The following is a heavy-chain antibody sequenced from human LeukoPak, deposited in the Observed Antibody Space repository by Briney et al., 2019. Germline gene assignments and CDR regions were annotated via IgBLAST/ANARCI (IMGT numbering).Heavy chain of an antibody. CDR3: ARRLDSGSYF. CDR1: GYSISSGYY. J-gene: IGHJ4*02. Sequence: SETLSLTCTVSGYSISSGYYWGWIRQPPGKGLEWIGSIYHSGSTYYNPSLKSRVTISVDTSKNQFSLKLSSVTAADTAVYYCARRLDSGSYFWGQGTLVTVSS. V-gene: IGHV4-38-2*02. CDR2: IYHSGST. D-gene: IGHD1-26*01.